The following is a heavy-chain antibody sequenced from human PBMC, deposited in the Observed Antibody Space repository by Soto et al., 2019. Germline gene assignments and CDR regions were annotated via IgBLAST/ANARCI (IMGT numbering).Heavy chain of an antibody. Sequence: ASETLSLTCTVSGGSISSYYWSWIRQPPGKGLEWIGYIYYSGSTNYNPSLKSRVTISVDTSKNQFSLKLSSVTAADTAVYYCARPSHSYVLFDYWGQGTLVTVSS. V-gene: IGHV4-59*01. D-gene: IGHD5-18*01. CDR3: ARPSHSYVLFDY. J-gene: IGHJ4*02. CDR1: GGSISSYY. CDR2: IYYSGST.